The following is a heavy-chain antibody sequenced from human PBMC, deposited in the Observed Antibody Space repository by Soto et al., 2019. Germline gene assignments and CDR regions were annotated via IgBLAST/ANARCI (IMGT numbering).Heavy chain of an antibody. J-gene: IGHJ4*02. V-gene: IGHV3-21*01. D-gene: IGHD3-3*01. CDR1: GLTFRSYC. CDR3: ARDFQADYDFWSGYPYFEY. Sequence: PGGSLRLSCAASGLTFRSYCMNWVRQTPGKGLEWVSSISSAGSYIYYADSVKGRFTISRDNAKNSLYLQMDDLRAEDSAVYFCARDFQADYDFWSGYPYFEYWGQGTLVTVSS. CDR2: ISSAGSYI.